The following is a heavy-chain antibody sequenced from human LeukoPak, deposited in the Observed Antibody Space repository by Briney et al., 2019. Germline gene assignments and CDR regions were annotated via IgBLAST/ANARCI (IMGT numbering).Heavy chain of an antibody. Sequence: HPGGSLRLSCAASGFTFSSYAMSWVRQAPGKGLEWVSAISGSGGSTYYADSVKGRFTISRDNSKNTLYLQMNSLRAEDTAVYYCAKDVYDYGDYGAYWGQGTLVTVSS. J-gene: IGHJ4*02. V-gene: IGHV3-23*01. CDR1: GFTFSSYA. D-gene: IGHD4-17*01. CDR3: AKDVYDYGDYGAY. CDR2: ISGSGGST.